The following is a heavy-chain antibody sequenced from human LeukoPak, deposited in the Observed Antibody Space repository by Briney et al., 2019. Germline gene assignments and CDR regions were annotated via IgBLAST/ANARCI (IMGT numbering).Heavy chain of an antibody. J-gene: IGHJ1*01. CDR1: GGTFSSYA. CDR2: IIPIFGTA. CDR3: ARAYCGGDCYSGLQH. D-gene: IGHD2-21*02. V-gene: IGHV1-69*13. Sequence: GASVKVSCKASGGTFSSYAISWVRQAPGQGLEWMGGIIPIFGTANYAQKFQGRVTITADESTSTAYMELSSLRSEDTAVYYCARAYCGGDCYSGLQHWGQGILVTVSS.